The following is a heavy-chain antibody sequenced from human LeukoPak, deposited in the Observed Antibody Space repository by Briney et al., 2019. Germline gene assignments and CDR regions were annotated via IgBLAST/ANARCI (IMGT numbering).Heavy chain of an antibody. Sequence: PGGSLRLSCAASGFTVRNSHMSWVSQAPGKGLEWVSVIDSRDNTYHADSVKGRFTISRHTSKNTLYLQMNSLRAEDTAVYYCARESTPLRGAFDPWGPGTLVTVSS. CDR3: ARESTPLRGAFDP. J-gene: IGHJ5*02. V-gene: IGHV3-53*04. CDR2: IDSRDNT. D-gene: IGHD5-24*01. CDR1: GFTVRNSH.